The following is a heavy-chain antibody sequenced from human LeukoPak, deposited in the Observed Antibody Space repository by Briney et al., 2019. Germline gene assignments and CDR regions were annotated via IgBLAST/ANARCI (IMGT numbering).Heavy chain of an antibody. CDR3: ARYKPQRRWDLNYFDY. D-gene: IGHD1-1*01. V-gene: IGHV3-7*01. CDR2: MKQGRSER. Sequence: GGSLRLSCAASGFTLSSYWMSWVRQAPGKGLEWVANMKQGRSERYYVDSVKGRFTISRDNAKNSLNLEMNSLRAEDTSVYYCARYKPQRRWDLNYFDYWGQGTLVTVSS. J-gene: IGHJ4*02. CDR1: GFTLSSYW.